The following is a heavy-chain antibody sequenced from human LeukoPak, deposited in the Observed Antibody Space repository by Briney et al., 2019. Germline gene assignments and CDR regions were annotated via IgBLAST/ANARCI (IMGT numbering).Heavy chain of an antibody. D-gene: IGHD6-13*01. V-gene: IGHV4-4*02. CDR3: ARDLRGRWYLSPMDDYYGMDV. J-gene: IGHJ6*02. Sequence: SETLSLTCAVSGGSISSSNWWSWVRQPPGKGLEWIGEIYHSGSTNYNPSLKSRVTISVDKSKNQFSLKLSSVTAADTAVYYCARDLRGRWYLSPMDDYYGMDVWGQGTRSPSP. CDR2: IYHSGST. CDR1: GGSISSSNW.